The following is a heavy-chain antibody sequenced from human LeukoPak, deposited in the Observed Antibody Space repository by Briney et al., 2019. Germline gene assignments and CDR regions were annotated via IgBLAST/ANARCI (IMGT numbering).Heavy chain of an antibody. CDR2: IYYSGST. D-gene: IGHD4-23*01. J-gene: IGHJ5*02. CDR3: ARDSKGYGGNYNWFDP. V-gene: IGHV4-31*03. Sequence: PSQTLSLTCTVSGGSISSGGYYWSWIRQHPGKGLEWIVYIYYSGSTYYNPSLKSRVTISVYTSKNQFSLTLSSVTAADTAVYSCARDSKGYGGNYNWFDPWGQGTLVTVSS. CDR1: GGSISSGGYY.